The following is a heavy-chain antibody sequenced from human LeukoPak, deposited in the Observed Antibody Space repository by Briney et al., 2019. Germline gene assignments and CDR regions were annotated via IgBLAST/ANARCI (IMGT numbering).Heavy chain of an antibody. J-gene: IGHJ3*02. CDR3: ARVEGYCSTTSCQQNNAFDI. V-gene: IGHV1-2*02. CDR1: GFTFTTSA. CDR2: INPNSGGT. D-gene: IGHD2-2*01. Sequence: ASVKVSCKASGFTFTTSAVHWVRQAPGQGLEWMGWINPNSGGTNYAQKFQARVTMTRDTSISTAYMELSRLRSDDTAVYYCARVEGYCSTTSCQQNNAFDIWGQGTMVTVSS.